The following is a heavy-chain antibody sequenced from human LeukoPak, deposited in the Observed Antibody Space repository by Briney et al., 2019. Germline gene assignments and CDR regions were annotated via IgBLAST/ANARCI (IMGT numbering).Heavy chain of an antibody. CDR1: GVSISSGDYY. D-gene: IGHD6-25*01. CDR2: IYYSGSS. V-gene: IGHV4-31*03. Sequence: SQTLSLTCTVSGVSISSGDYYCSWIRQHPGKGLEWIGYIYYSGSSYYNPSLKSRIAISVDTSKNQFSLELSSVTAADTAVYYCASQAATTEEPFDFWGQGTLVTVSS. J-gene: IGHJ4*02. CDR3: ASQAATTEEPFDF.